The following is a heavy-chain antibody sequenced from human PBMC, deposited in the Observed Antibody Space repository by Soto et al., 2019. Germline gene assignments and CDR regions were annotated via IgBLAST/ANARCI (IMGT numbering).Heavy chain of an antibody. J-gene: IGHJ4*02. V-gene: IGHV3-30-3*01. CDR1: GFTFSSYA. CDR2: ISYDGSNK. D-gene: IGHD6-19*01. Sequence: QVQLVESGGGVVQPGRSLRLSCAASGFTFSSYAMHWVRQAPGKGLEWVAVISYDGSNKYYADSVKGRFTISRDNSKNTLYLQMNSLRAEDTAVYYCARAPNPGIAVADPYYFDYWGPGTLVTVSS. CDR3: ARAPNPGIAVADPYYFDY.